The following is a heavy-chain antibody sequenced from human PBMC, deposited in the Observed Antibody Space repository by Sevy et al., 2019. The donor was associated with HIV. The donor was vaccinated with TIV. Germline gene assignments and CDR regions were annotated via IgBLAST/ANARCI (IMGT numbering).Heavy chain of an antibody. V-gene: IGHV1-18*04. Sequence: ASVKVSCKASGYTFTSYGISWVRQAPGQGLEWMGWISAYNGNTNYSQELQGRVTMTTDTSTSTAYMELRSLRSDDTAVYYCARGLGYYDSSGYYYVNWYFDPWGRGTLVTVSS. J-gene: IGHJ2*01. CDR3: ARGLGYYDSSGYYYVNWYFDP. D-gene: IGHD3-22*01. CDR2: ISAYNGNT. CDR1: GYTFTSYG.